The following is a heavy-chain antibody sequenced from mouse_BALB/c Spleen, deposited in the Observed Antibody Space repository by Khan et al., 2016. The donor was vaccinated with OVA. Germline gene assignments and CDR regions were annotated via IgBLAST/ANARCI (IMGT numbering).Heavy chain of an antibody. J-gene: IGHJ2*01. CDR2: IWSGGIT. CDR1: AFSLTNYG. V-gene: IGHV2-2*02. Sequence: QVQLKQSGPGLVQPSQSLSITCTVSAFSLTNYGVHWVRQSPGKGLEWLGVIWSGGITDYNETFISRLSISKDISKSQVFFKINSLQANDTAIYYCAKNRNGYFDYWGQGTTLTVSS. CDR3: AKNRNGYFDY. D-gene: IGHD1-1*02.